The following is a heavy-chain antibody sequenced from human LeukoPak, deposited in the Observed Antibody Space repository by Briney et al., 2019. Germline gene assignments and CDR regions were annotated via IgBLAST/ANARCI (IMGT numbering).Heavy chain of an antibody. CDR2: ISGSGGST. Sequence: GGSLRLSCAASGFTFDSYAMSWVRQAPGKGLEWVSTISGSGGSTYSADSVKGRFTISRDNFKNTLYLQMNSLRAEDTAVYYCAKPGDSRSFDYWGRGTLVTVSS. CDR1: GFTFDSYA. CDR3: AKPGDSRSFDY. V-gene: IGHV3-23*01. D-gene: IGHD4-17*01. J-gene: IGHJ4*02.